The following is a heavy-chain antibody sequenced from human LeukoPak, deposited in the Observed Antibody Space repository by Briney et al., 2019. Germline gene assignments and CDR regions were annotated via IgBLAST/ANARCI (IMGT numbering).Heavy chain of an antibody. CDR2: ISSSSSYI. CDR1: GFTFSSYS. Sequence: GGSLRLSCAASGFTFSSYSMNWARQAPGKGLEWVSSISSSSSYIYYADSVKGRFTISRDNAKNSLYLQMNSLRAEDTAVYYCARDFRAIAALYYFDYWGQGTLVTVSS. J-gene: IGHJ4*02. D-gene: IGHD6-6*01. CDR3: ARDFRAIAALYYFDY. V-gene: IGHV3-21*01.